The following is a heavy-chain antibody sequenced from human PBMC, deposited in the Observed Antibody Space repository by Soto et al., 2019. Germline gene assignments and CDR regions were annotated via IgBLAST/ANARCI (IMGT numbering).Heavy chain of an antibody. J-gene: IGHJ3*02. CDR1: GFTFSSNY. Sequence: EVQLVESGGGLVKPGGSLRLSCAASGFTFSSNYMSWVRQAPGKGLEWVSVIYSGGSTYYADSVKGRFTISRDNSKNTLYLQMNSLRAEDTAVYYCARASTKGYCGGDCWVRGAFDIWGQGTMVTVSS. CDR3: ARASTKGYCGGDCWVRGAFDI. V-gene: IGHV3-66*01. CDR2: IYSGGST. D-gene: IGHD2-21*02.